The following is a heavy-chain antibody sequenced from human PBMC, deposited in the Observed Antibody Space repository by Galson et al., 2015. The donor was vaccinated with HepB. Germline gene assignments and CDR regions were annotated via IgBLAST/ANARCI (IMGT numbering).Heavy chain of an antibody. CDR2: IIPIFGTA. D-gene: IGHD3-9*01. CDR3: ARTVLRYFDWLFPFQH. J-gene: IGHJ1*01. CDR1: GGTFSSYA. V-gene: IGHV1-69*13. Sequence: SVKVSCKASGGTFSSYAISWVRQAPGQGLEWMGGIIPIFGTANYAQKFQGRVTITADESTSTAYMELSSLRSEDTAVYYCARTVLRYFDWLFPFQHWGQGTLVTVSS.